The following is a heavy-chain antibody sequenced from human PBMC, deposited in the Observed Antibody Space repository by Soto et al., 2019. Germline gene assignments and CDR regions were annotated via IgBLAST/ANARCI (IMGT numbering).Heavy chain of an antibody. CDR1: GFTFSSYG. J-gene: IGHJ2*01. D-gene: IGHD5-18*01. V-gene: IGHV3-33*01. Sequence: QVQLVESGGGVVQPGRSLRLSCAASGFTFSSYGMHWVRQAPGKGLEWVAVIWYDGSNKYYADSVKGRFTISRDNSKNTLYLQMNSLRAEDTAVYYCARGVLGYSYGTDWYFDLWGRGTLVTVSS. CDR2: IWYDGSNK. CDR3: ARGVLGYSYGTDWYFDL.